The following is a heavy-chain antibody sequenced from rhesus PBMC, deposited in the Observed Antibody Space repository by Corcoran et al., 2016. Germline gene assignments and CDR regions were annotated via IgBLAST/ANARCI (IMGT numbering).Heavy chain of an antibody. Sequence: QVQLQESGPGLVKPSETLSLTCTVSGGSISGYYTWNWIRQSPGKGVEWIGAVYSITARTTDNPSPKSRVTISKDTSKNQFSLRLTSVTAADTAVYYCARQGYTDHLGGLDSWGQGVVVTVSS. V-gene: IGHV4-143*01. J-gene: IGHJ6*01. CDR3: ARQGYTDHLGGLDS. CDR2: VYSITART. CDR1: GGSISGYYT. D-gene: IGHD2-39*02.